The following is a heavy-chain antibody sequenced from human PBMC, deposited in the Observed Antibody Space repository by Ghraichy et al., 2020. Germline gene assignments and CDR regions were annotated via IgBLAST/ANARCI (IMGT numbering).Heavy chain of an antibody. CDR1: GFTFSSYA. J-gene: IGHJ5*02. Sequence: LSLTCAASGFTFSSYAMSWVRQAPGKGLEWVSAISGSGGSTYYADSVKGRFTISRDNSKNTLYLQMNSLRAEDTAVYYCAKSYYDFWSGYYNGGFDPWGQGTLVTVSS. CDR2: ISGSGGST. V-gene: IGHV3-23*01. CDR3: AKSYYDFWSGYYNGGFDP. D-gene: IGHD3-3*01.